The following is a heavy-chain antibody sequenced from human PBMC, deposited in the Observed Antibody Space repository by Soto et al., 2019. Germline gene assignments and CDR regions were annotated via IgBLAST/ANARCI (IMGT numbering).Heavy chain of an antibody. CDR2: IDPNDSQT. CDR3: ARHAGNSWKGDYFDY. J-gene: IGHJ4*02. D-gene: IGHD6-13*01. V-gene: IGHV5-51*01. Sequence: GESVKISCQASGYSFSISWIGWVRQMPGKGLEWMGIIDPNDSQTIYSPSFQGQVTISADKSIDTAYLQWSSLKTSDTAMYYCARHAGNSWKGDYFDYWGQGALVTVSS. CDR1: GYSFSISW.